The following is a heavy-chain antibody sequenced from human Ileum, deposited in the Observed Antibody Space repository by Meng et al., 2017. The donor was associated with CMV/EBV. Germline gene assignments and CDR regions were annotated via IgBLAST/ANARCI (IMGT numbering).Heavy chain of an antibody. CDR2: ISSDGSNQ. Sequence: ASGFSFDTYGIHWVRQAPGKGLEWVAIISSDGSNQHYADSVKGRFAISRDNSKNTLYLQMNSLRAEDTAVYYCAKGCTTFCYYIDFWGRGTLVTVSS. CDR3: AKGCTTFCYYIDF. CDR1: GFSFDTYG. V-gene: IGHV3-33*06. J-gene: IGHJ4*02. D-gene: IGHD2/OR15-2a*01.